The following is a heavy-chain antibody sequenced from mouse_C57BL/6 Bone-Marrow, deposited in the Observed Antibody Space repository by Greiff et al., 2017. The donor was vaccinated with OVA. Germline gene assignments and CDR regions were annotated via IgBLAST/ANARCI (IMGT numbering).Heavy chain of an antibody. CDR3: ARRSYDYDRRDAMDY. CDR1: GFTFSDYG. J-gene: IGHJ4*01. D-gene: IGHD2-4*01. Sequence: EVKLMESGGGLVKPGGSLKLSCAASGFTFSDYGMHWVRQAPEKGLEWVAYISSGSSTIYYADTVKGRFTISRDNAKNTLFLQMTSLRSEDTAMYYCARRSYDYDRRDAMDYWGQGTSVTVSS. V-gene: IGHV5-17*01. CDR2: ISSGSSTI.